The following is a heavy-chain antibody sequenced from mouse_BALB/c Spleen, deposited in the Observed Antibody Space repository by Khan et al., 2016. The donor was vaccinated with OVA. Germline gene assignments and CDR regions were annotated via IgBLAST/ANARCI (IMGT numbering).Heavy chain of an antibody. J-gene: IGHJ4*01. V-gene: IGHV3-2*02. Sequence: EVQLQESGPGLVKPSQSLSLTCTVTGYSITSDYAWNWIRQFPGNKLEWMGYISYSGSSSYHPSLKSRISITRDTSKNQFFLQLNSVTTEDTATYCCARGRTYWGQGTSVTVSS. CDR3: ARGRTY. CDR2: ISYSGSS. CDR1: GYSITSDYA.